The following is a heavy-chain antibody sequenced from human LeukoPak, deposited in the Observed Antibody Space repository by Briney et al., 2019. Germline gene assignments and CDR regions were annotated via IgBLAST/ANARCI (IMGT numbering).Heavy chain of an antibody. CDR1: GFTFSAFG. CDR2: IRYDASKK. Sequence: QTGGSLRLPCAASGFTFSAFGIHWVRQAAGKGLEWVAFIRYDASKKYYAESVKGRFTVSRSNSKNTLFLQMDSLRPEDTAVYFCAKEPFDHWGQGTLVAVSS. V-gene: IGHV3-30*02. J-gene: IGHJ4*02. CDR3: AKEPFDH.